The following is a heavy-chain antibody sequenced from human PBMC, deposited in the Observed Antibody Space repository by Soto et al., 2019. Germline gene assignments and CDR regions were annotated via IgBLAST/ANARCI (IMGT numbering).Heavy chain of an antibody. J-gene: IGHJ6*02. CDR3: ARGKRVATINPSYYYYYGMDV. D-gene: IGHD5-12*01. CDR1: GGTFSSYA. CDR2: IIPIFGTA. V-gene: IGHV1-69*13. Sequence: SVKVSCKASGGTFSSYAISWVRQAPGQGLEWMGGIIPIFGTANYAQKFQGIVTITADESTSTAYMELSSLRSEYTAVYYCARGKRVATINPSYYYYYGMDVWGQRTTVTVSS.